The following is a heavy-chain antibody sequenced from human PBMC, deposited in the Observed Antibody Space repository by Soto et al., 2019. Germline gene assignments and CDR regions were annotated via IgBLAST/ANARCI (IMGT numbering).Heavy chain of an antibody. D-gene: IGHD4-17*01. CDR2: INTDNGNT. V-gene: IGHV1-3*04. J-gene: IGHJ5*02. Sequence: QVQLVQSGAEVKKPGASVKVSCKASGYTFTNYYIHWVRQAPGQRLEWMGWINTDNGNTQYSHNFQGIVKSTRATSATTGYMVLSTLRSEDTATYYCATLLGYGRGSARLWFDPWGQVTLVIVSS. CDR3: ATLLGYGRGSARLWFDP. CDR1: GYTFTNYY.